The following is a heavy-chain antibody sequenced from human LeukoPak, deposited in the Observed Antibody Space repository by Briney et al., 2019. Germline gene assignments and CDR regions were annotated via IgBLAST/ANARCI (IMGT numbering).Heavy chain of an antibody. CDR1: GFTFSSYG. Sequence: PGRSLRLSCAASGFTFSSYGMHWVRQAPGKGLEWVAVISYDGSNKYYADSVKGRFTISRDNSKNTLYLQINSLRAEGTAVYYCAKDEKGGYSYGYGSYYYGMDVWGKGTTVTVSS. CDR3: AKDEKGGYSYGYGSYYYGMDV. D-gene: IGHD5-18*01. J-gene: IGHJ6*04. V-gene: IGHV3-30*18. CDR2: ISYDGSNK.